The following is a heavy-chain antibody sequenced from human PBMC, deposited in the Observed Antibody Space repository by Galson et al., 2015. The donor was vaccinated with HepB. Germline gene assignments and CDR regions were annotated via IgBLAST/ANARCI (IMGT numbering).Heavy chain of an antibody. CDR2: INAGTSNT. J-gene: IGHJ6*02. Sequence: SVKVSCKASEYTFTSYALHWVRQAPGQRLEWMGWINAGTSNTKYSQNFQGRVTISRDTSASTAYMEVSSLRSEDTAVYYCARSGYSGYYAMDVWGQGTTVTVSS. CDR3: ARSGYSGYYAMDV. D-gene: IGHD5-12*01. CDR1: EYTFTSYA. V-gene: IGHV1-3*01.